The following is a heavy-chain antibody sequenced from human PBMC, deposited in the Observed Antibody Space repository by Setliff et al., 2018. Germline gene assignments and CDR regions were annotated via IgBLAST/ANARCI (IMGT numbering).Heavy chain of an antibody. CDR1: GGTFSSYA. J-gene: IGHJ6*02. Sequence: GASVKVSCKASGGTFSSYAISWVRQATGQGLEWMGRVIPIFGTAKYSQTFQGRVTITRDTSASTAYMELSSLRSEDTAVYYCARDPASSGYDTYYYYYYGMDVWGQGTTVTVSS. CDR3: ARDPASSGYDTYYYYYYGMDV. CDR2: VIPIFGTA. D-gene: IGHD5-12*01. V-gene: IGHV1-69*05.